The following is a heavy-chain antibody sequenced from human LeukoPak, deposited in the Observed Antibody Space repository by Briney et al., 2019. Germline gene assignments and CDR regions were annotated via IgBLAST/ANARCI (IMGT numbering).Heavy chain of an antibody. D-gene: IGHD6-13*01. CDR1: GFTFSSYW. CDR2: IKPDGSDK. CDR3: ARHGQQGLKF. V-gene: IGHV3-7*01. J-gene: IGHJ4*02. Sequence: GGSLRLSCAASGFTFSSYWMSWVRQAPGKGLEWVAQIKPDGSDKYYVDSVKGRFTISRDNAKNSLNLQMNSLRAEDTAVYYCARHGQQGLKFWGQGTLVTVSS.